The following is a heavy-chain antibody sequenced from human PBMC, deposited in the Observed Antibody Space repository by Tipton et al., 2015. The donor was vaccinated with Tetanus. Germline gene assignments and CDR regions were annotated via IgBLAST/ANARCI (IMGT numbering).Heavy chain of an antibody. CDR3: ARGGSYSYGPRGFDL. Sequence: TLSLTCAVSGVSIRNGGYSWSWIRQPPGKGLEWIGYTYHTGGTYYNPSLKGRVTISVDTPKNQFSLKLTSLTAADTAVYYCARGGSYSYGPRGFDLWGRGTLVTVSS. CDR2: TYHTGGT. V-gene: IGHV4-30-2*01. D-gene: IGHD5-18*01. CDR1: GVSIRNGGYS. J-gene: IGHJ2*01.